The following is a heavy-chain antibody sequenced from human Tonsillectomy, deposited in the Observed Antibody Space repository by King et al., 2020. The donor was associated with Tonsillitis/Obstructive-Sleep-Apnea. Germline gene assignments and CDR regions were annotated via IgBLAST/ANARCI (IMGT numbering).Heavy chain of an antibody. D-gene: IGHD3-10*01. J-gene: IGHJ6*02. CDR2: IDPSDSYT. V-gene: IGHV5-10-1*03. CDR3: ASPYCYASGSYSGPMDV. CDR1: GYSFTNYW. Sequence: VQLVESGAEVKKPGESLRISCKGSGYSFTNYWISWVRQMPGKGLEWMGRIDPSDSYTNYSPSFQGHVTISADKSISTAYLQWSSLKASDTAMYYCASPYCYASGSYSGPMDVWGQGTTVTVSS.